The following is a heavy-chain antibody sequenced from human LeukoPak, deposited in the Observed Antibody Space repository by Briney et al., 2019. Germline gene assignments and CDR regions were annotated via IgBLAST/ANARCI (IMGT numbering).Heavy chain of an antibody. Sequence: GGSLRLSCAASGFILDDYGMSWVRQAPGKGLEWVSGINWNGGSTGYADSVKGRFTISRDNAKNSLYLQMNSLRDEDTALYYCARDRYGSGDYAFDIWGQGTMVTVSS. CDR1: GFILDDYG. D-gene: IGHD3-10*01. CDR3: ARDRYGSGDYAFDI. CDR2: INWNGGST. V-gene: IGHV3-20*04. J-gene: IGHJ3*02.